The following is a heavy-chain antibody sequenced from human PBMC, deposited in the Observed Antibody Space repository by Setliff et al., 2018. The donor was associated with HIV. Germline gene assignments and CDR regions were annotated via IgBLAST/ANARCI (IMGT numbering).Heavy chain of an antibody. J-gene: IGHJ5*02. Sequence: PGGSLRLSCAASGFTFSNSWMTWVRQAPGKGLEWVGRIKTKTQRGTTDYAAPVKGRFTISRDDSKTTLYLQMNSLKTEDTAVYYCTTEDPWLRFGHWGQGTLVTVSS. CDR1: GFTFSNSW. D-gene: IGHD5-12*01. V-gene: IGHV3-15*01. CDR3: TTEDPWLRFGH. CDR2: IKTKTQRGTT.